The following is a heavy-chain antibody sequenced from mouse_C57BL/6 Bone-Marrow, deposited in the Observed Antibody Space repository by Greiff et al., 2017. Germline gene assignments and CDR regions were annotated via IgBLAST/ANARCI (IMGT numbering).Heavy chain of an antibody. V-gene: IGHV1-76*01. CDR2: IYPGSGNT. CDR1: GYTFTDYY. Sequence: VQLQQSGAELVRPGASVKLSCKASGYTFTDYYINWVKQRPGQGLEWIARIYPGSGNTYYNEKFKGKATLTAEKSSSTAYMKLSSLTSEDSAVYFCARLSGSWWYFDVWGTGTTVPVSS. CDR3: ARLSGSWWYFDV. J-gene: IGHJ1*03. D-gene: IGHD1-3*01.